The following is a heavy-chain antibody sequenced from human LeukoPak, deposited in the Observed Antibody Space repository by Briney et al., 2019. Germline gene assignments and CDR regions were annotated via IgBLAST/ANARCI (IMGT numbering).Heavy chain of an antibody. J-gene: IGHJ4*02. V-gene: IGHV3-48*01. CDR2: ISTSGSTK. CDR1: GFIFSHYS. Sequence: GGSLRLSCAASGFIFSHYSMNWVRQAPGKGLEWVSYISTSGSTKYYADSMKGRFTISRDNAKNSLYLQLNSLRADDTAVYYCARDPSYGDYPLSDYWGQGTLVTVSS. CDR3: ARDPSYGDYPLSDY. D-gene: IGHD4-17*01.